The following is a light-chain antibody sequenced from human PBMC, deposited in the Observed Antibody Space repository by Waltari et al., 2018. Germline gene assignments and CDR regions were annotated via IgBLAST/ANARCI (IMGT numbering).Light chain of an antibody. CDR1: QSVSRA. V-gene: IGKV3-20*01. Sequence: DIVLTQSPGPPSLALGEGATVSCRASQSVSRALAWYQQKPGQAPRLLIYGASTRATGIPDRFSGSGSGTDFSLTISRLEPDDFAVYYCQHYLRLPVTFGQGTTVEI. J-gene: IGKJ1*01. CDR3: QHYLRLPVT. CDR2: GAS.